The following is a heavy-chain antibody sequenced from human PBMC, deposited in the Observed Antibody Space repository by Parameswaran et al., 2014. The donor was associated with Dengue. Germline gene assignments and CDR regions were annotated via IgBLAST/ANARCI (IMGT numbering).Heavy chain of an antibody. CDR3: ARKDSSGYTQSIKYYYMDV. CDR2: ISSSGSTI. D-gene: IGHD6-19*01. V-gene: IGHV3-48*03. Sequence: VRQAPGKGLEWVSYISSSGSTIYYADSVKGRFTISRDNAKNSLYLQMHSLRAEDTAVYYCARKDSSGYTQSIKYYYMDVWGKGTTVTVSS. J-gene: IGHJ6*03.